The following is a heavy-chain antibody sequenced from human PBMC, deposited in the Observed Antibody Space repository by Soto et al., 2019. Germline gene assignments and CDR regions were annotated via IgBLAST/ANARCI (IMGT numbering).Heavy chain of an antibody. D-gene: IGHD2-21*01. J-gene: IGHJ3*02. CDR2: ISAYNGNT. CDR1: GYTFTSYG. Sequence: ASVKVSCKASGYTFTSYGISWVRQAPGQGLEWMGWISAYNGNTNYAQKLQGRVTMTTDTSTSTAYMELRSLRSDDTAVYYCARSLDAYCGGDCYLSAFDIWGQGTMLTVSS. CDR3: ARSLDAYCGGDCYLSAFDI. V-gene: IGHV1-18*01.